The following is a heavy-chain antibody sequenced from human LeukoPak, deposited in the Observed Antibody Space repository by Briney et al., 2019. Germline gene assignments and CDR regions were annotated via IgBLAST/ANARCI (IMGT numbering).Heavy chain of an antibody. J-gene: IGHJ5*02. CDR3: ASEGYGSGSYYSAAWFDP. V-gene: IGHV4-4*07. Sequence: SETLSLTCTVSGGSISSYYWSWIRQPAGKGLEWIGRIYTSGSTNYNPSLKSRVTMSVDTSKNQFSLKLSSVTAADTAVYYYASEGYGSGSYYSAAWFDPWGQGTLVTVSS. CDR2: IYTSGST. CDR1: GGSISSYY. D-gene: IGHD3-10*01.